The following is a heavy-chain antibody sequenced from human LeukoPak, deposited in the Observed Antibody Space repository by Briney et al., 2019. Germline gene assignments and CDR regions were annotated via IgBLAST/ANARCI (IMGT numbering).Heavy chain of an antibody. CDR3: AREDYYGSGSVDV. Sequence: SETLSLTCAVSGGSISSGGYSWSWIRQLPGKGLEWIGYIYHSGSTYCNPSLKSRVTISVDRSKNQFSLKLSSVTAADTAVYYCAREDYYGSGSVDVWGQGTTVTVSS. CDR2: IYHSGST. CDR1: GGSISSGGYS. J-gene: IGHJ6*02. D-gene: IGHD3-10*01. V-gene: IGHV4-30-2*01.